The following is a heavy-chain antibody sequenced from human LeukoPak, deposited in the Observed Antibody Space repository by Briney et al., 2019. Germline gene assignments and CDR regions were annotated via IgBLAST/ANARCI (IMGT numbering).Heavy chain of an antibody. CDR3: ATGPVAAAGTAFDP. Sequence: ASVKVSCKVSGYTLTELSMHWVRQAPGKGLEWMGGFDPEDGETIYAQKFQGRVTMTEDTSTDTVYMELSSLRSEDTAVYYCATGPVAAAGTAFDPWGQGTLVTVSS. D-gene: IGHD6-13*01. CDR2: FDPEDGET. V-gene: IGHV1-24*01. J-gene: IGHJ5*02. CDR1: GYTLTELS.